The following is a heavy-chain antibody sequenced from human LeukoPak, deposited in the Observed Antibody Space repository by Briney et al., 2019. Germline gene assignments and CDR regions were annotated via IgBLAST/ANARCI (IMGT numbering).Heavy chain of an antibody. J-gene: IGHJ6*03. CDR2: IIPIFGTA. V-gene: IGHV1-69*06. CDR3: ARDMGRGYSGCDPRPWYYYMDV. Sequence: SVKVSCKASGGTFSSYAISWVRQAPGQGLEWMGGIIPIFGTANYAQKFQGRVTITADKSTSTAYMELSSLRSEDTAVYYCARDMGRGYSGCDPRPWYYYMDVWGKGTTVTVSS. D-gene: IGHD5-12*01. CDR1: GGTFSSYA.